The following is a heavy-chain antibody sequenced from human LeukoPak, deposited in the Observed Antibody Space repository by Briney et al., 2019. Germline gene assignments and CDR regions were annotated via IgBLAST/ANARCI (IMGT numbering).Heavy chain of an antibody. CDR1: GGSISSSSYY. CDR2: IYYSGST. J-gene: IGHJ6*02. V-gene: IGHV4-39*01. CDR3: ARQSYILTGYYMRPGEVYYYGTDV. D-gene: IGHD3-9*01. Sequence: SETLSLTCTVSGGSISSSSYYWGWIRQPPGKGLEWIGSIYYSGSTYYNPSLKSRVTISVDTSKNQFSLKLSSVTAADTAVYYCARQSYILTGYYMRPGEVYYYGTDVWGQGTTVTVSS.